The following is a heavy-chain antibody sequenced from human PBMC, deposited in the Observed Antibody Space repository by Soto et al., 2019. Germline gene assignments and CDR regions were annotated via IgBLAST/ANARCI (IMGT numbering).Heavy chain of an antibody. V-gene: IGHV3-74*01. CDR1: GLTFSSFW. CDR3: STGRHRDY. CDR2: INGDGSIT. J-gene: IGHJ4*02. Sequence: GGSLRLSCEASGLTFSSFWIHWVRQVPGKGLMWVARINGDGSITDYADSVKGRFSVSRDNAESRMFLQMNSLRVEDTALYYCSTGRHRDYWGQGTLVTVSS. D-gene: IGHD2-8*02.